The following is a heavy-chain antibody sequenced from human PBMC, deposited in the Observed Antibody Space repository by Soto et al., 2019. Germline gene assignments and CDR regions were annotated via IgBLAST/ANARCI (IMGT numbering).Heavy chain of an antibody. CDR3: ARGRRWIRYQDNCLDP. CDR1: GGSFSGYY. V-gene: IGHV4-34*01. CDR2: INHSGNT. Sequence: LSLTCAVYGGSFSGYYWTWIRQPPGKGLEWLGEINHSGNTNYNPSLKSRVTISIDTSKNQFSLKLSTVTAADTAVYYCARGRRWIRYQDNCLDPWGQGTPVTVSS. J-gene: IGHJ5*02. D-gene: IGHD5-12*01.